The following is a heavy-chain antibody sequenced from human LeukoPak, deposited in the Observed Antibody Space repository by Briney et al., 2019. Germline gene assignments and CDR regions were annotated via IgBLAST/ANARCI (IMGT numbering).Heavy chain of an antibody. CDR1: GDSINSLDL. CDR2: MYLSGTT. CDR3: AGLVGRYSSGLYYYYFDY. D-gene: IGHD3-22*01. V-gene: IGHV4-4*02. Sequence: SGTLSLTCTVSGDSINSLDLWSWVRQPPRKGVEWIGEMYLSGTTHSNPSVKSRVTISIDKSKNQFFLNLSSVTAADTAVYYCAGLVGRYSSGLYYYYFDYWGQGTLVTVSS. J-gene: IGHJ4*02.